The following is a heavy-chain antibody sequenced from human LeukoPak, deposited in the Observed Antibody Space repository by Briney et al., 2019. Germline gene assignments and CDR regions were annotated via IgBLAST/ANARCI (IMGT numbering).Heavy chain of an antibody. Sequence: SETLSLTCAVYGGSFSGYYWSWIRQPPGKGLEWIGEINHSGSTNYNPSLKSRVTISVDTSKNQFSLKLSSVTAADTAVYYCARGRVCSGGSCYPFDYWGQGTLVTVSS. CDR2: INHSGST. V-gene: IGHV4-34*01. CDR1: GGSFSGYY. D-gene: IGHD2-15*01. J-gene: IGHJ4*02. CDR3: ARGRVCSGGSCYPFDY.